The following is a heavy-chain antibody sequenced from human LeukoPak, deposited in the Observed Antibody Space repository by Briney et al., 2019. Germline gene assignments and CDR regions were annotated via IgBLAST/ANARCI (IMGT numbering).Heavy chain of an antibody. J-gene: IGHJ4*02. D-gene: IGHD4-17*01. Sequence: PGRSLRLSCAASGFTFSTYVMHWVRQAPGKGLEWVAVIWYDGSEKDYADSVKGRFTISRDNSKNTLYLQMNSLRAEDTAVYYCAREMNYGDYFDYWGQGTLVTVSS. CDR2: IWYDGSEK. CDR3: AREMNYGDYFDY. V-gene: IGHV3-33*01. CDR1: GFTFSTYV.